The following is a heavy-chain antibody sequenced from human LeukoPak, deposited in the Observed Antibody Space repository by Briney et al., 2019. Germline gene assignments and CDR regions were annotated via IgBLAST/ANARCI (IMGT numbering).Heavy chain of an antibody. V-gene: IGHV3-33*06. D-gene: IGHD2-15*01. Sequence: GGSLRLSCAASGFTFSRHGMHWVRQAPGKGLEWVAVIWHDGSNQYYGDSVKGRFTISRDNSKNTLYLQMNSLRAEDTAVYYCAKSFTSRIVVVVAADYWGQGTLVTVSS. J-gene: IGHJ4*02. CDR3: AKSFTSRIVVVVAADY. CDR1: GFTFSRHG. CDR2: IWHDGSNQ.